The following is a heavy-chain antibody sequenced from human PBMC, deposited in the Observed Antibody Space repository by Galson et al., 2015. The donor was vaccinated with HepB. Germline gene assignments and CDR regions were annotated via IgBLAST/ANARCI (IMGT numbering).Heavy chain of an antibody. V-gene: IGHV3-66*02. J-gene: IGHJ4*02. D-gene: IGHD3-10*01. CDR1: GFTVSSNY. CDR3: TRTARPSGTYRYYFDY. Sequence: SLRLSCAVSGFTVSSNYMNWVRQAPGKGLEWVAALHSGGTTYYAESVRGRFAITRDNSKNTLDLQMNRLRIEDTALYYCTRTARPSGTYRYYFDYWGQGTLVAVSS. CDR2: LHSGGTT.